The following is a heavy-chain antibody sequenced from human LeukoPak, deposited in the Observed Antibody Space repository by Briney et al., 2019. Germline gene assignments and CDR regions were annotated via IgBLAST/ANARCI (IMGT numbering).Heavy chain of an antibody. D-gene: IGHD3-16*02. Sequence: RASVKVSCKASGYTFTGYYMHWVRQAPGQGLEWMGWINPNSGGTNYAQKFQGRVTMTRDTSISTAYMELSRLRSDDTAVYYCARVSRILGELSFFRYWGQGTLVTVSS. CDR1: GYTFTGYY. V-gene: IGHV1-2*02. J-gene: IGHJ4*02. CDR2: INPNSGGT. CDR3: ARVSRILGELSFFRY.